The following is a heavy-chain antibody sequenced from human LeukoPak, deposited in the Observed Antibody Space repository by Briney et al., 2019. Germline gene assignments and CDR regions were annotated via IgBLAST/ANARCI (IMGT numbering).Heavy chain of an antibody. J-gene: IGHJ3*02. CDR2: IYTSGST. D-gene: IGHD1-26*01. CDR3: ERVGELHDAFDI. V-gene: IGHV4-61*02. Sequence: PSETLSLTCTVSGGSISSGSYYWSWIRQPAGKGLEWIGRIYTSGSTNYNPSLKSRVTISVDTSKNQFSLKLSSVTAADTAVYYCERVGELHDAFDIWGQGTMVTVSS. CDR1: GGSISSGSYY.